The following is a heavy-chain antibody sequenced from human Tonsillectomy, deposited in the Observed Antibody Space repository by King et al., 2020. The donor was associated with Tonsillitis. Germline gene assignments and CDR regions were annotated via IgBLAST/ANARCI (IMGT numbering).Heavy chain of an antibody. J-gene: IGHJ4*02. Sequence: VQLVESGGGVVRPGGSLTHSCTASGFTFDDYGMSWVRQAPGKGLEWVSDINWNGGYTSYADSVKGRFAISRDNAKNSLYLQMYSLRAEDTALYYCARTRPYNFWSGPDPNYCYHRGQGTLVTESS. CDR2: INWNGGYT. CDR1: GFTFDDYG. V-gene: IGHV3-20*04. CDR3: ARTRPYNFWSGPDPNYCYH. D-gene: IGHD3-3*01.